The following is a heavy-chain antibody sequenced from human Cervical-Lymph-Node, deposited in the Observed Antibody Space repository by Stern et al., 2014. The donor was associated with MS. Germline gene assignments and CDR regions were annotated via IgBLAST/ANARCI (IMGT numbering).Heavy chain of an antibody. Sequence: VQLVQSGAEVKTPGASLRLSCKLSGYRFADYCIAWVRQMPGQGLELVVRVYPGDGYTRYSPSCQGQVTMSADKTLTTAYLQWNSLKTSDTAMYYCARKSAGLDVWGQGTTVIVS. J-gene: IGHJ6*02. V-gene: IGHV5-51*03. CDR3: ARKSAGLDV. CDR1: GYRFADYC. CDR2: VYPGDGYT.